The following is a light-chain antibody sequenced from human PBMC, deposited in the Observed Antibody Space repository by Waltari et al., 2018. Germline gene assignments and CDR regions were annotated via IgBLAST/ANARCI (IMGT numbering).Light chain of an antibody. CDR3: SSYTSSSPYV. V-gene: IGLV2-14*01. J-gene: IGLJ1*01. Sequence: QSALTQPASVSGSPGQSITISCTGTSSDVGGYNYVSWYQQHPGKAPKLMLYAVSKRHSGVSNRFSGSKSGNTASLTISGLQAEDEADYYCSSYTSSSPYVFGTGTKVTVL. CDR2: AVS. CDR1: SSDVGGYNY.